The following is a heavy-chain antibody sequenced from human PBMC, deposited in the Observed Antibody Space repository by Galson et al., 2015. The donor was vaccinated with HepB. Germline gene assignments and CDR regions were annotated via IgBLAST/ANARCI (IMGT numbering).Heavy chain of an antibody. V-gene: IGHV3-30*07. CDR2: ISSDYTSK. CDR1: GFTFSRHA. Sequence: SLRLSCAVSGFTFSRHAFHWVRQAPGRGLEWVALISSDYTSKFYADSVKGRLSISRDNSKDTVYLQMNSLRDEDTAVYYCASDCYGSGSFYNMLGYWGQGTMVTVSS. J-gene: IGHJ4*02. CDR3: ASDCYGSGSFYNMLGY. D-gene: IGHD3-10*01.